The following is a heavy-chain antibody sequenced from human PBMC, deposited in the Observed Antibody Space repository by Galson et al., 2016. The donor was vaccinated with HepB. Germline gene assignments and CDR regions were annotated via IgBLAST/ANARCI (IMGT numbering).Heavy chain of an antibody. D-gene: IGHD3-22*01. CDR1: GDSISSSNYY. J-gene: IGHJ5*02. CDR2: IYYSGST. CDR3: ARDRGYYYDSSGYYFPWFDP. V-gene: IGHV4-39*07. Sequence: ETLSLTCTVSGDSISSSNYYWGWIRQPPRKGLEWIGSIYYSGSTYYNPSLKSRVTISVDTSRKQFYLRLNSVTAADTAVYYCARDRGYYYDSSGYYFPWFDPWGQGTLVTVSS.